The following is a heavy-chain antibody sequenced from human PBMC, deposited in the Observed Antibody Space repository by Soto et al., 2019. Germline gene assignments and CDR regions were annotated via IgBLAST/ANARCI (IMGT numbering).Heavy chain of an antibody. V-gene: IGHV3-23*01. J-gene: IGHJ4*02. CDR3: AKEDSSGGPASHFDY. CDR1: GFTFSSYA. Sequence: EVQLLESGGGLVQPGGSLRLSCAASGFTFSSYAMSWVRQAPGKGLEWVSAISGSGGSTYYADSVKGRFTISRDNSKDTLHLQMNSLRAADTAVYYGAKEDSSGGPASHFDYWGQGTLVTVCS. D-gene: IGHD6-19*01. CDR2: ISGSGGST.